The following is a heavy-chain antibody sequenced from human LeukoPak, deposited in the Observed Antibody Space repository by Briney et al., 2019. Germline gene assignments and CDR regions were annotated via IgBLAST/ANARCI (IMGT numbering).Heavy chain of an antibody. CDR3: ARADYYDSSGYSSDY. V-gene: IGHV1-18*01. D-gene: IGHD3-22*01. Sequence: GASVTVSCKASGYTFASYGISWVRQAPGQGLEWMGWISAYNGNTNYAQKLQGRVTMTTDTSTSTAYMELRSLRSDDTAVYYCARADYYDSSGYSSDYWGQGTLVTVSS. J-gene: IGHJ4*02. CDR1: GYTFASYG. CDR2: ISAYNGNT.